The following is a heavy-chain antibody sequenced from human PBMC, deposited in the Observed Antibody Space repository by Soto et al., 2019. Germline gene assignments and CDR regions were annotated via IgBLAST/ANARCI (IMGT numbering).Heavy chain of an antibody. V-gene: IGHV3-23*01. J-gene: IGHJ5*02. D-gene: IGHD3-3*01. Sequence: EVHLLESGGGLVQPGGSLRLSCSASGFTFRSYAMRWVRQAPGKGLEWVSGISGGGSDTYYSETVRGRLTISRDNSKSTLYLQMNSLIVEDSAVYFCAKDDSLEWFVPLEAWGQGTMVTVSS. CDR2: ISGGGSDT. CDR1: GFTFRSYA. CDR3: AKDDSLEWFVPLEA.